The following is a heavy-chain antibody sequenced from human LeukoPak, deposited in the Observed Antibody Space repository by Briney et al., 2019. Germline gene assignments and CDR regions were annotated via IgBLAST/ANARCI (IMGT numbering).Heavy chain of an antibody. D-gene: IGHD5-18*01. CDR3: ARGLRGYSYGTID. CDR1: GFTFSRYW. V-gene: IGHV3-48*04. CDR2: ISSSGSTI. J-gene: IGHJ4*02. Sequence: GGSLRLSCAASGFTFSRYWMNWVRQAPGKGLEWVSYISSSGSTIYYADSVKGRFTISRDNAKNSLYLQMNSLRAEDTAVYYCARGLRGYSYGTIDWGQGTLVTVSS.